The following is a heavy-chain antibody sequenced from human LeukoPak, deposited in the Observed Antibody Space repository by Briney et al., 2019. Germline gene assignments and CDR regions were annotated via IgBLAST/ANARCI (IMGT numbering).Heavy chain of an antibody. CDR1: GGSISSYY. CDR2: IYTSGST. V-gene: IGHV4-4*09. CDR3: ARQEYYYYYMDV. Sequence: SETLTLTCTVSGGSISSYYWSWIRQPPGKGLEWIGYIYTSGSTNYNPSLKSRVTISVDTSKNQFSPKLSSVIAADTAVYYCARQEYYYYYMDVWGKGTTVTVSS. J-gene: IGHJ6*03.